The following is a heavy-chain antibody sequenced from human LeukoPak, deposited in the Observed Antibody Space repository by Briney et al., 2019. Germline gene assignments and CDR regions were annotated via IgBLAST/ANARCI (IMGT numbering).Heavy chain of an antibody. V-gene: IGHV4-39*01. CDR3: ARQGTMTAFNY. J-gene: IGHJ4*02. D-gene: IGHD4-17*01. Sequence: SETLSLTCTVSGGSIRSTSHYWGWVRQPPGKGLEWIGSIYYTGSTYYNPSLKSRVTMSIDTSKNQFSLKLSSVTAADTAVYYCARQGTMTAFNYWGQGTLVTVSS. CDR1: GGSIRSTSHY. CDR2: IYYTGST.